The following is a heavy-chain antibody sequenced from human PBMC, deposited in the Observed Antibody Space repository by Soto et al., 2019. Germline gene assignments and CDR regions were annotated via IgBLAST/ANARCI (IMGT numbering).Heavy chain of an antibody. V-gene: IGHV3-21*01. CDR1: GFTFSSYS. Sequence: GGSLRLSCAASGFTFSSYSMNWVRQAPGKGLEWVSSISSSSSYIYYADSVKGRFTISRDNAKNSLYLQMNSLRAEDTAVYYCARGPLEPPDAFDIWGQGTMVTVSS. CDR2: ISSSSSYI. J-gene: IGHJ3*02. CDR3: ARGPLEPPDAFDI.